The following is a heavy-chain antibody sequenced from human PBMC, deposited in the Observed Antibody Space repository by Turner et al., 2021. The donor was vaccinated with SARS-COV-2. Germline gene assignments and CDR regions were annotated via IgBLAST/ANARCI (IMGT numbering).Heavy chain of an antibody. D-gene: IGHD4-4*01. CDR1: GGSISSSSYY. CDR2: VYYSEST. J-gene: IGHJ6*02. Sequence: QLQLQESGPGLVKPSETLSLTCTVSGGSISSSSYYRGWIRQPPGKGLEWIGSVYYSESTYHNPSLKSRVTISVDTAKNQFSLKLSSGTAADTAVYYCATETVTERKYNYYGMDVWGQGTTVTVSS. V-gene: IGHV4-39*01. CDR3: ATETVTERKYNYYGMDV.